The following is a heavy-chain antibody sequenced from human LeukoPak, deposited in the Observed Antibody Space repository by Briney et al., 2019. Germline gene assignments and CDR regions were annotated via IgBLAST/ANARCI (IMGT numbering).Heavy chain of an antibody. D-gene: IGHD3-10*01. CDR2: YTSGST. J-gene: IGHJ4*02. CDR1: GGSISSYY. CDR3: ARARGILWFGELLPYYFDY. Sequence: SETLSLTCTVSGGSISSYYWSWIRQPAGKGLEWIGRYTSGSTNYNPSLKSRVTMSVDTSKNQLSLKLSSVTAADTAVYYCARARGILWFGELLPYYFDYWGQGTLVTVSS. V-gene: IGHV4-4*07.